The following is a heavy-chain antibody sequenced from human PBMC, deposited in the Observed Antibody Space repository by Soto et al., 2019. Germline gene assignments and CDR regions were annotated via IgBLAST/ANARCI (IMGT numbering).Heavy chain of an antibody. CDR2: TYYRSKWYN. D-gene: IGHD6-19*01. Sequence: SETLSLTCAISGDSVSSNSAAWNWIRQSPSRGLEWLRRTYYRSKWYNDYAVSVKSRITINPDTSKNQFSTQLNSVTTEDTAVYYCARDNTGYSRGERPPADVFDIWGQGTMVTVSS. CDR1: GDSVSSNSAA. J-gene: IGHJ3*02. V-gene: IGHV6-1*01. CDR3: ARDNTGYSRGERPPADVFDI.